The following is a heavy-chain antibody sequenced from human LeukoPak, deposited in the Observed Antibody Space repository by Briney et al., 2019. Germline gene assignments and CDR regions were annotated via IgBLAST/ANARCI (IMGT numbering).Heavy chain of an antibody. V-gene: IGHV3-21*04. CDR1: GFHFNLYS. J-gene: IGHJ4*02. D-gene: IGHD4-11*01. Sequence: PGGSLRLSCAASGFHFNLYSMNWVRQAPGRGLEWVSSVSSTSTYIYYPDSVRGRFTISRDNAKNSLYLQVNSLRAEDTGVYYCAREPSNYYFDYWGQGTLITVSS. CDR3: AREPSNYYFDY. CDR2: VSSTSTYI.